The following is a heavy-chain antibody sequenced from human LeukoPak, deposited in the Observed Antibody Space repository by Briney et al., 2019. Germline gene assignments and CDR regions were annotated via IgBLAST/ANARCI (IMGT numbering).Heavy chain of an antibody. Sequence: GGSLRLSCAASGFTFSSYPMHWVRQAPGPGLEWVALTLHDGDNNYYADSVRGRFTVSRDNSKNTLYLQMNSLRAEDTAVYYCARGDLPTTHYWGQGTLVTVSS. V-gene: IGHV3-30*04. D-gene: IGHD3-16*01. CDR3: ARGDLPTTHY. CDR1: GFTFSSYP. J-gene: IGHJ4*02. CDR2: TLHDGDNN.